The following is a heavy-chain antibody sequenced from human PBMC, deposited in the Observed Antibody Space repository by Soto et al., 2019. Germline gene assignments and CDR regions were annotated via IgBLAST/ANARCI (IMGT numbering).Heavy chain of an antibody. CDR1: GYTFTGYY. CDR3: ARAGSRAIQLRSYYFDY. Sequence: ASVKVSCKASGYTFTGYYMHWVRQAPGQGLEWMGWINPNSGGTNYAQKFQGRVTMTRDTSISTAYMELSRLRSDDTAVYYCARAGSRAIQLRSYYFDYWGQGTLVTVSS. CDR2: INPNSGGT. J-gene: IGHJ4*02. D-gene: IGHD5-18*01. V-gene: IGHV1-2*02.